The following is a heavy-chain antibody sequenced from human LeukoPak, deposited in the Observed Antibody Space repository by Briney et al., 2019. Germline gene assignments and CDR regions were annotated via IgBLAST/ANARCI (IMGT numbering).Heavy chain of an antibody. Sequence: GASVKVSCKASGYTFTSYGISWVRQAPGQGLEWMGWISAYNGNTNYAQKLQGRVTMTTDTSTSTAYMELRSLRSDDTAVYYCARVSGTLAYCGGDCYSSFDPWGQGTLVTVSS. J-gene: IGHJ5*02. CDR3: ARVSGTLAYCGGDCYSSFDP. V-gene: IGHV1-18*01. CDR2: ISAYNGNT. D-gene: IGHD2-21*02. CDR1: GYTFTSYG.